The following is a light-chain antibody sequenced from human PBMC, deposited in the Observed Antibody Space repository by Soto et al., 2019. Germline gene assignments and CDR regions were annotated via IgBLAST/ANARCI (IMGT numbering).Light chain of an antibody. V-gene: IGKV3-15*01. Sequence: EIIMTQSPGTLSVSPGERATLSCRASQSVSNNLAWYQQKPGQVPRLLIYYASTRATGVPPRFSGSGSGTEFTLTISSLQSEDFALYYCQQYNNWPPITFGQGTRLEIK. CDR1: QSVSNN. CDR3: QQYNNWPPIT. CDR2: YAS. J-gene: IGKJ5*01.